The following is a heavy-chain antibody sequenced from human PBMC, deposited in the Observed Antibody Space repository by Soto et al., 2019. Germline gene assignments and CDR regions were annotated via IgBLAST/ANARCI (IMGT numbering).Heavy chain of an antibody. CDR3: AKAMGSGWYVGFDC. CDR2: ISLDSGSI. J-gene: IGHJ4*02. V-gene: IGHV3-9*01. D-gene: IGHD6-19*01. Sequence: EVQLVESGGGLVQPGRSLRLSCAASGFTFDGYALHWVRQAPGKGLEWVSGISLDSGSIGYADSVKGQFTISRDNAKNSLYLQMNSLRVEDTALYYCAKAMGSGWYVGFDCWGQGTLVTVSS. CDR1: GFTFDGYA.